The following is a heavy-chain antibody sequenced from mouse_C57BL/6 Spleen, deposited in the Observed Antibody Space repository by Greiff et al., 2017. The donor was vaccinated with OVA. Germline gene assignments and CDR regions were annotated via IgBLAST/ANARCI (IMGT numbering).Heavy chain of an antibody. V-gene: IGHV2-6-1*01. J-gene: IGHJ4*01. Sequence: VQLQQSGPGLVAPSQSLSITCTVSGFSLTSYGVHWVRQPPGKGLEWLVVIWRDGGTTYNSALKSRLSISKDNSKSQVSLKMNSLQTDDTAMYYCARQDYDYDYAMDYWGQGTSVTVSS. CDR1: GFSLTSYG. CDR2: IWRDGGT. D-gene: IGHD2-4*01. CDR3: ARQDYDYDYAMDY.